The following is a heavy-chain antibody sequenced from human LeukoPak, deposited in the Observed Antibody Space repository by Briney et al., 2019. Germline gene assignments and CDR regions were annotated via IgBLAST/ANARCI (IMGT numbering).Heavy chain of an antibody. CDR3: ARGNGDYIEYFQH. Sequence: PSETLSLTCTVSGGSISTYYWSWIRQPPGKGLEWIGCGYYSGSTRYNPSLKSRVTISVDTSKNQFSLKLSSVTAADTALYYCARGNGDYIEYFQHWGQGTLVTVSS. CDR2: GYYSGST. V-gene: IGHV4-59*01. CDR1: GGSISTYY. D-gene: IGHD4-17*01. J-gene: IGHJ1*01.